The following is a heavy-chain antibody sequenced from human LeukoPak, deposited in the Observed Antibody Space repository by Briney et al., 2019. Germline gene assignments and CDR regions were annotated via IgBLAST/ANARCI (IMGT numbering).Heavy chain of an antibody. CDR2: IWFDGSIK. CDR1: GFTFSNYG. Sequence: GGSLRLSCAASGFTFSNYGMHWVRQAPGKGLEWVAVIWFDGSIKFYADSVKGRFTISRDNSKNTLYLQMNGLRAEDTAVYYCARDRLGYCSGGSCYSAYDGFDIWGQGTMVTVSS. CDR3: ARDRLGYCSGGSCYSAYDGFDI. J-gene: IGHJ3*02. V-gene: IGHV3-33*01. D-gene: IGHD2-15*01.